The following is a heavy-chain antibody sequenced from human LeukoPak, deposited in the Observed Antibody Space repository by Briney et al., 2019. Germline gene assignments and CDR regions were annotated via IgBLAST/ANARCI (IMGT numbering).Heavy chain of an antibody. CDR3: ARGQYDFWSGYDVNWFDP. Sequence: PSQTLSFTCSVSGGSIRTGLFYWNWIRQPAGKGLEWIGRIYPSGSTNYDPSLKSRVTISVDTSKNHFSLQLRSVTAADTALYYCARGQYDFWSGYDVNWFDPWGQGTLVTVSS. V-gene: IGHV4-61*02. CDR2: IYPSGST. J-gene: IGHJ5*02. D-gene: IGHD3-3*01. CDR1: GGSIRTGLFY.